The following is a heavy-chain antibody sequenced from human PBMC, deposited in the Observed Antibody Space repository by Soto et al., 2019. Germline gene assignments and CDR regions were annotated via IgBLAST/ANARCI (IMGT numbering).Heavy chain of an antibody. CDR2: IYHSGST. CDR3: ARASYYYGSGSYLFDY. J-gene: IGHJ4*02. CDR1: GGSISSGGYS. D-gene: IGHD3-10*01. Sequence: SETLSLTCTVYGGSISSGGYSWSWIRQPPGKGLEWIGYIYHSGSTYYNPSLKSRVTISVDRSKNQFSLKLSSVTAADTAVYYCARASYYYGSGSYLFDYWGQGTLVTVSS. V-gene: IGHV4-30-2*01.